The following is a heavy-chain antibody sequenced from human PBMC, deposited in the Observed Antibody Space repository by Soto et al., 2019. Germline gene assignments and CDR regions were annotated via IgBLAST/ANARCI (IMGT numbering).Heavy chain of an antibody. CDR3: ARNPRADIFGVRNIVENWLDP. J-gene: IGHJ5*02. Sequence: RSLRLSCAASGFNFGNFGMSWVRQAPGEGLQWVSSITNTGGASYHTDSVKGRFIVSRDNSKNVMFLLMRGLGVDDTALYFCARNPRADIFGVRNIVENWLDPWGRGSLVTVSS. V-gene: IGHV3-23*01. CDR2: ITNTGGAS. D-gene: IGHD3-3*02. CDR1: GFNFGNFG.